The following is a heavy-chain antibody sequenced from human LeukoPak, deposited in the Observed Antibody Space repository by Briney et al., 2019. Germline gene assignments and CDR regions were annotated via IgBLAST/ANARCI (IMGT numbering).Heavy chain of an antibody. CDR1: GFTFSSYE. V-gene: IGHV3-48*03. Sequence: GGSLRLTCAASGFTFSSYEMNWVRQAPGKGLEWVSYISSSGSTIYYADSVKGRFTISIDNAKNSLYLQMNSLRAEDTAVYYCASSYYDFWSGYSLSYYFDYWGQGTLVTVSS. CDR3: ASSYYDFWSGYSLSYYFDY. J-gene: IGHJ4*02. CDR2: ISSSGSTI. D-gene: IGHD3-3*01.